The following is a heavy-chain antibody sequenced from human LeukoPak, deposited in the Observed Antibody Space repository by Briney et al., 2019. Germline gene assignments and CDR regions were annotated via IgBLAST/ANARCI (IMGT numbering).Heavy chain of an antibody. V-gene: IGHV4-59*01. D-gene: IGHD5-24*01. CDR1: GVSISSYY. Sequence: PSETPSLTCTVSGVSISSYYWSWIRQPPGKGLEWIGYIYYSGSTNYNPSFKSRVTISVDTPKNQFSLKLSSVTAADTAVYYCARHREKGAFDVWGQGTMVTVSS. J-gene: IGHJ3*01. CDR3: ARHREKGAFDV. CDR2: IYYSGST.